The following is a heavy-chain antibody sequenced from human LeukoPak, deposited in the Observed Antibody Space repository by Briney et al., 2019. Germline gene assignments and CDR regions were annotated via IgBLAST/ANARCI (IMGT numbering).Heavy chain of an antibody. CDR2: IYTSGST. Sequence: SQTLSLTCTVSGGSISSGSYYWSWLRQPAGKGLEWIGRIYTSGSTNYNPSLKSRFTISVDTSKNQFSLKLSSVTAADTAVYYCARDPYGSGSYYNWGQGTLVTVSS. CDR3: ARDPYGSGSYYN. CDR1: GGSISSGSYY. J-gene: IGHJ4*02. V-gene: IGHV4-61*02. D-gene: IGHD3-10*01.